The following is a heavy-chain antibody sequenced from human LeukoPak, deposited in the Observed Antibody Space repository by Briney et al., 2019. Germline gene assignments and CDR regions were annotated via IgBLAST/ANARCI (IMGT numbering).Heavy chain of an antibody. J-gene: IGHJ4*02. Sequence: SETLSLTYAVYGGSFSGYYWSWIRQPPGKGLEWIGEINHSGSTNYNPSLKSRVTISVDTSKNQFSLKLSSVTAADTAVYYCASSRAGTWSYFDYWGQGTLVTVSS. D-gene: IGHD3-10*01. CDR2: INHSGST. CDR3: ASSRAGTWSYFDY. CDR1: GGSFSGYY. V-gene: IGHV4-34*01.